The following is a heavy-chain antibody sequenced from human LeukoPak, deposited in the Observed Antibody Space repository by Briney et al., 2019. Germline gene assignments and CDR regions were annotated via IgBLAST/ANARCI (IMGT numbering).Heavy chain of an antibody. Sequence: SETLSLTCTVSGGSISSYYGSWVRQPPGKGLGWIGYIYTSGSTNYNPSLKSRVTISVDTSKNQAYLKLSSVTAADTAVYYCARHKWSAAAPYYDMDVWGKGTTVTVSS. J-gene: IGHJ6*03. V-gene: IGHV4-4*09. CDR3: ARHKWSAAAPYYDMDV. CDR2: IYTSGST. D-gene: IGHD6-13*01. CDR1: GGSISSYY.